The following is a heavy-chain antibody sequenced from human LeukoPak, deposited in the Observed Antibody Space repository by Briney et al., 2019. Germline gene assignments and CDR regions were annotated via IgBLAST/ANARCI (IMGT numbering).Heavy chain of an antibody. CDR2: INHSGST. J-gene: IGHJ4*02. V-gene: IGHV4-34*01. CDR3: ARGGWNKFDY. Sequence: SETLSLTCAVYGGSFSGYYWSWIRQPPGKGLEWIGEINHSGSTNYNPSLKSRVTISVDTSKKQFSLKLSSVTAADTAVYYCARGGWNKFDYWGQGTLVTVSS. CDR1: GGSFSGYY. D-gene: IGHD1-1*01.